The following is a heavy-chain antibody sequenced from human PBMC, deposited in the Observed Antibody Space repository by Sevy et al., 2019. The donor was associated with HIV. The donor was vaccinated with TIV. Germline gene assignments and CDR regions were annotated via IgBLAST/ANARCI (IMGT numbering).Heavy chain of an antibody. D-gene: IGHD3-22*01. Sequence: GGSLRLSCAASGFTFSSYSMNWVRQAPGKGLEWVSSISSSSSYIYYADSVKGRFTISRDNAKNSLYLQMNSLRAEDTAVYDCARDDYESSGYGPAYTLDYWGQGTLVTVSS. V-gene: IGHV3-21*01. J-gene: IGHJ4*02. CDR1: GFTFSSYS. CDR3: ARDDYESSGYGPAYTLDY. CDR2: ISSSSSYI.